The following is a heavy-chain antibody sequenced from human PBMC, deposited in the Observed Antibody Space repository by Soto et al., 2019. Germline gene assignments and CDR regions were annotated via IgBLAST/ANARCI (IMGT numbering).Heavy chain of an antibody. CDR2: ISGSGGST. CDR3: AKSSLRFLEWLLQGGYYFDY. Sequence: GGSLRLSCAASGFTFSSYAMSWVRQAPGKGLEWVSAISGSGGSTYYADSVKGRFTISRDNSKNTLYRQMNSLRAEDTAVYYCAKSSLRFLEWLLQGGYYFDYWGQGTLVTVSS. J-gene: IGHJ4*02. CDR1: GFTFSSYA. V-gene: IGHV3-23*01. D-gene: IGHD3-3*01.